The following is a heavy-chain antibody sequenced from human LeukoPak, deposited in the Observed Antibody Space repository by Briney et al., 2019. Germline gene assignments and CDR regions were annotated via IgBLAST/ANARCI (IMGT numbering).Heavy chain of an antibody. CDR2: TYPGDSDT. CDR3: ARHLSPDGFDI. J-gene: IGHJ3*02. CDR1: GYSFTSYW. D-gene: IGHD2/OR15-2a*01. V-gene: IGHV5-51*01. Sequence: GESLKISCKGSGYSFTSYWIGWVRQMPGKGLEWMGMTYPGDSDTRYSPSFQGQVTISADKSISTACLQWSSLKASDTAMYYCARHLSPDGFDIWGQGTMVTVSS.